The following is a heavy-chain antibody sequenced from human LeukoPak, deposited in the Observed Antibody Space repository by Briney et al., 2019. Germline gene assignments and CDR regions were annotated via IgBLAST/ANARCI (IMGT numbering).Heavy chain of an antibody. CDR2: NHPDSGGT. D-gene: IGHD3-22*01. CDR3: ALWYYYYDSSGYYGYYFDY. Sequence: ASVKVSCKTSGYTFTDVYIHWVRQAPGQGLEWMGWNHPDSGGTNVAEQFQGRFTMTRDTSATTAYMELNSLRSDDTAVYYCALWYYYYDSSGYYGYYFDYWGQGTLVTVSS. V-gene: IGHV1-2*02. J-gene: IGHJ4*02. CDR1: GYTFTDVY.